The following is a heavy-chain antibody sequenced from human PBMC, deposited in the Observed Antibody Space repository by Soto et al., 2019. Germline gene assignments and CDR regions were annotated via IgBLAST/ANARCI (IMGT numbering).Heavy chain of an antibody. D-gene: IGHD6-13*01. CDR2: ISWNSGSI. CDR3: AKDMRSRYSETYYSYVMDV. V-gene: IGHV3-9*01. J-gene: IGHJ6*02. Sequence: EVQLVESGGGLVQPGRSLRVSCAASGFTFDDYGMHWVRQAPGKGLEWVSGISWNSGSIGYADSVKGRFTISRDNAKNSLYLQMNSLRAEDTALFYCAKDMRSRYSETYYSYVMDVWGQGTTVTVSS. CDR1: GFTFDDYG.